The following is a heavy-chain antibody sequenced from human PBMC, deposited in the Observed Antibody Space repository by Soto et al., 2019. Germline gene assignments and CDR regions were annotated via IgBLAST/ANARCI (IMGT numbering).Heavy chain of an antibody. D-gene: IGHD3-10*01. CDR3: ASDPYYYASAF. V-gene: IGHV3-11*01. J-gene: IGHJ4*02. CDR1: GFRFSDHY. CDR2: ISGDATTT. Sequence: QVQLVESGGGLVEPGGSLRLSCAASGFRFSDHYMTWIRQAPGKGLEWVSKISGDATTTYYADSVKGRFTVSRDNAKNSVYLQMNSLRAEDTAVYYCASDPYYYASAFWCQGTLVTVSS.